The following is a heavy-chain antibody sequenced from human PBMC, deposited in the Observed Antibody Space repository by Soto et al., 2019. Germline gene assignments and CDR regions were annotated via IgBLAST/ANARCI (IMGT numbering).Heavy chain of an antibody. J-gene: IGHJ6*03. CDR2: ISSSSSTI. CDR3: ARVPLCSGGSCYSDYYYYMDV. V-gene: IGHV3-48*01. CDR1: GFTFSSYS. D-gene: IGHD2-15*01. Sequence: GGSLRLSWAASGFTFSSYSMNWVRQAPGKGLEWVSYISSSSSTIYYADSVKGRFTISRDNAKNSLYLQMNSLRAEDTAVYYCARVPLCSGGSCYSDYYYYMDVWGKGTTVTVSS.